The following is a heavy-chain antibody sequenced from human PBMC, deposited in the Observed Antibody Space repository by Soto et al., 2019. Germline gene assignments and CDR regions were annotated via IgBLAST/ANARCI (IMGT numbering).Heavy chain of an antibody. CDR3: ARDGEGEAAAAMVY. Sequence: EASVKVSCKASGYTITCCALHWVRQAPGQRPEWMAWINAGDGDTRYSQNFQDRLTIIRDTSANTAYMELSSLRSEDTAVYYCARDGEGEAAAAMVYWGQGTLVTVSS. J-gene: IGHJ4*02. D-gene: IGHD6-13*01. CDR1: GYTITCCA. CDR2: INAGDGDT. V-gene: IGHV1-3*01.